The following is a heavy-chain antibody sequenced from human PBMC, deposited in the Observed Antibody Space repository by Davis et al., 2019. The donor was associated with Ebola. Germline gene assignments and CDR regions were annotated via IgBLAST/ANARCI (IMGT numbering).Heavy chain of an antibody. CDR2: ISWNSGRI. CDR1: GFTFDDYA. J-gene: IGHJ4*02. V-gene: IGHV3-9*01. Sequence: GGSLRLSCAASGFTFDDYAMHWVRQGPGKGLEWVSGISWNSGRIGYADSVEGRFTISRDNAKNSLYLQMNSLRAEDTAVYYCARGPSTGNSFSYWGQGTLVTVSS. D-gene: IGHD6-13*01. CDR3: ARGPSTGNSFSY.